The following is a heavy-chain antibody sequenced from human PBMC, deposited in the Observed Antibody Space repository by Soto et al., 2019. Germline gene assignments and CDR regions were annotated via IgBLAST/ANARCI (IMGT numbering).Heavy chain of an antibody. CDR1: GFTFNNYA. D-gene: IGHD3-10*01. J-gene: IGHJ4*02. CDR3: AKDRDYPRDYFHY. V-gene: IGHV3-23*01. Sequence: GGSLRLSCAASGFTFNNYAMSWVRQAPGKGLEWVSAISAYGQGIYYADSVKGRFIISRDNSKNTVFLHMDSLTDEDTAVYYCAKDRDYPRDYFHYWGQGTLVTVSS. CDR2: ISAYGQGI.